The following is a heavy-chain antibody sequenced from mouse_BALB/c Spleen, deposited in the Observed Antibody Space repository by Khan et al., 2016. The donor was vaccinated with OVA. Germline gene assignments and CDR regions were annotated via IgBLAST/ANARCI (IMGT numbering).Heavy chain of an antibody. CDR2: INPTSGYT. CDR3: TRDRIDY. J-gene: IGHJ2*01. V-gene: IGHV1-7*01. CDR1: GYTFITYW. Sequence: QIQLVQSGAELAKPGASLKMSCTASGYTFITYWMHWVKQRPGQGLEWIGYINPTSGYTDYNERFKDKATLSADKSSSTAYMQLSSLTSEDSAVYYCTRDRIDYWGQGTTLTVSS.